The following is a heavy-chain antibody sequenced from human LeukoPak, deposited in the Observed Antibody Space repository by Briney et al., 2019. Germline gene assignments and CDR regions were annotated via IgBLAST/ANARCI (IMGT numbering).Heavy chain of an antibody. CDR2: INGNGRSA. CDR1: GFRFGDYG. Sequence: GGSLRLSCAASGFRFGDYGMTWVRQAPGKGLEWIADINGNGRSAFYADSLRGRFTVSRDNYRDTLFLHMDSLRPEDTAVYYCARDLPFLGYCHSGTCHAGPGFDYWGQGTLVNVSS. D-gene: IGHD2/OR15-2a*01. CDR3: ARDLPFLGYCHSGTCHAGPGFDY. V-gene: IGHV3-23*01. J-gene: IGHJ4*02.